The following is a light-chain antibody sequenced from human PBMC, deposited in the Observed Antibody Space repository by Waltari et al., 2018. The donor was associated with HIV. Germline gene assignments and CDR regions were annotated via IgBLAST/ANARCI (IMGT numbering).Light chain of an antibody. CDR1: SSDVGSYNL. V-gene: IGLV2-23*02. CDR3: CSYAGSSTPV. J-gene: IGLJ2*01. Sequence: QSALTQPASVSGSPGQSITISCTGTSSDVGSYNLVSWYQQPPGKAPKLMIYEVSKRPSGVSNRFSGSKAGNTASLTSSGLQAEDEADYYGCSYAGSSTPVFGGGTKLTVL. CDR2: EVS.